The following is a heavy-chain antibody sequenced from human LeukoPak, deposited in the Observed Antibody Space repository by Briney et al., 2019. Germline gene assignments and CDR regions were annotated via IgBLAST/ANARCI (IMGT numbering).Heavy chain of an antibody. CDR3: AREYYDTSDYSYYSDY. J-gene: IGHJ4*02. D-gene: IGHD3-22*01. CDR1: GYTLATYG. V-gene: IGHV1-18*01. Sequence: ASVKVSCKASGYTLATYGVNWVRQAPGQGPEWMGWISAFNDNTNYAQKFRDRVTMTADRSTNTVYMELRSLRSDDTAVYFCAREYYDTSDYSYYSDYWGQGTLVTVSS. CDR2: ISAFNDNT.